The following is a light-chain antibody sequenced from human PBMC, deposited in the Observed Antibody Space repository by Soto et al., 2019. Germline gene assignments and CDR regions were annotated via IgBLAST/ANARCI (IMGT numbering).Light chain of an antibody. CDR1: QSISVH. Sequence: DIQMTQSPSSLSASVGDTVTITCRASQSISVHLHWYQQKPGKVPKLLIYAASNLQSGVPSSFSGSGSETDFALTISSLQPEDFATYYCQHSYITPYTFGRGTKLQIK. CDR2: AAS. V-gene: IGKV1-39*01. CDR3: QHSYITPYT. J-gene: IGKJ2*01.